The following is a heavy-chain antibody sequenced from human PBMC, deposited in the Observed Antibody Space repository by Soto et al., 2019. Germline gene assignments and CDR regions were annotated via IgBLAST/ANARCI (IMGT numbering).Heavy chain of an antibody. J-gene: IGHJ5*02. CDR3: ARWYNWNDGDWFDP. CDR2: IYWDDDK. V-gene: IGHV2-5*02. D-gene: IGHD1-1*01. CDR1: GFSLSTSGVG. Sequence: QITLKESGPPLVKPTQTLTLTCTFSGFSLSTSGVGVGWIRQPPGKALEWLALIYWDDDKRYSPSLKSRLTTXKXTXXNQVVLTMTNMDPVDTATYYCARWYNWNDGDWFDPWGQGTLVTVSS.